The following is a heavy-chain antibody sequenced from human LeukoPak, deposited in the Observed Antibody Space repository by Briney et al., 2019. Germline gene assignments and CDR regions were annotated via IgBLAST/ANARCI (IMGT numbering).Heavy chain of an antibody. CDR1: GYTFTSYA. J-gene: IGHJ4*02. CDR3: ATYKPLRGYSYGSYFDY. Sequence: ASVKVSCKASGYTFTSYAMNWVRQAPGQGLEWMGWINTNTGNPTYAQGFTGRFVFSLDTSVSTAYLQISSLKAEDTAVYYCATYKPLRGYSYGSYFDYWGQGTLVTVSS. V-gene: IGHV7-4-1*02. CDR2: INTNTGNP. D-gene: IGHD5-18*01.